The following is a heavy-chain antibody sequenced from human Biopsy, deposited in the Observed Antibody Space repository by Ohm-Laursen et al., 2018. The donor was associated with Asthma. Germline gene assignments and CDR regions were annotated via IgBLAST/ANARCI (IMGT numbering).Heavy chain of an antibody. CDR1: GYILTDLS. Sequence: GASVKVSCKLSGYILTDLSMHWVRQAPGRGLEWMGGHDHEEGGTVNARRFQGRVTMTEDTSTDTAYMELSSLSSDDTAVYYCASDFPKDYVRYNFQFWGQGTLVTVSS. J-gene: IGHJ4*02. D-gene: IGHD4-17*01. CDR2: HDHEEGGT. CDR3: ASDFPKDYVRYNFQF. V-gene: IGHV1-24*01.